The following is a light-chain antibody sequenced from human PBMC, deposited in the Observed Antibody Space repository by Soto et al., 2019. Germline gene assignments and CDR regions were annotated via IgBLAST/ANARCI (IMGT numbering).Light chain of an antibody. CDR3: QQLLSYPIT. CDR2: DAS. Sequence: DIQMTQSPSTLSASVGDRVTITCRTSQTISSWLAWYQQKPGKAPKLLIYDASSLESGVPSRFSGSGSGTEFTLTISSLQPDDFATYYCQQLLSYPITLGQGTRLEI. V-gene: IGKV1-5*01. J-gene: IGKJ5*01. CDR1: QTISSW.